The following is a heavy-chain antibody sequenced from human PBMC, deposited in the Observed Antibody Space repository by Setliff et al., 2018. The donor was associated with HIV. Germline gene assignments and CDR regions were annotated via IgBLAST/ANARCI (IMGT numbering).Heavy chain of an antibody. CDR3: ARDMRGGGMSLVRGRIEDSYYYYMDV. Sequence: GGSLRLSCTASGFNFGDYAMTWVRQAPGKGLEWVSFIRSKAYGGTAEYAAPVKGRFTFSTDHSKGIAYLHMNSLEIEDTGVYYCARDMRGGGMSLVRGRIEDSYYYYMDVWGKGTTVTVSS. D-gene: IGHD3-10*01. CDR2: IRSKAYGGTA. V-gene: IGHV3-49*04. CDR1: GFNFGDYA. J-gene: IGHJ6*03.